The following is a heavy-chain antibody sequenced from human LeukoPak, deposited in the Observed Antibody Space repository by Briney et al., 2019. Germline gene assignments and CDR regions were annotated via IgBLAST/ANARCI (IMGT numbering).Heavy chain of an antibody. Sequence: SETLSLTCTVSGGSISSYYWSWIRQPAGKGLEWIGRIYTSGSTNYNPSLKSRVTMSVDTSKNQFSLKLSSVTAADTAVYYCASPSSYYDFWSGYYIGPYFDYWGQGTLVTVSS. CDR3: ASPSSYYDFWSGYYIGPYFDY. D-gene: IGHD3-3*01. CDR2: IYTSGST. V-gene: IGHV4-4*07. J-gene: IGHJ4*02. CDR1: GGSISSYY.